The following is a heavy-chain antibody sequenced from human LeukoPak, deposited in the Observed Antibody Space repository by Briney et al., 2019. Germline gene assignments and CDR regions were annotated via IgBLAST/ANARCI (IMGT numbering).Heavy chain of an antibody. CDR3: ARGKYYGSGSPRWAFDI. Sequence: GASVKVSCKASGYTFTGYYMHWVRQAPGQGLEWMGWINPNSGGTNYAQKFQGWVTMTRDTSISTAYMELSRLRSDDTAVYYCARGKYYGSGSPRWAFDIWGQGTMVTVSS. D-gene: IGHD3-10*01. CDR2: INPNSGGT. CDR1: GYTFTGYY. V-gene: IGHV1-2*04. J-gene: IGHJ3*02.